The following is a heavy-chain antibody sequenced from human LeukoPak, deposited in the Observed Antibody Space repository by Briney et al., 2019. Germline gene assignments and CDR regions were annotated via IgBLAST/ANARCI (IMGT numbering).Heavy chain of an antibody. CDR2: IYHSGST. V-gene: IGHV4-38-2*02. J-gene: IGHJ3*02. D-gene: IGHD4-17*01. Sequence: PSETLSPTCTVSGYSISSGYYWGWIRQPPGKGLEWIGSIYHSGSTYYNPSLKSRVTISVDTSKNQFSLKLSSVTAADTAVYYCASDSPLTTVTDKPTTAFDIWGQGTMVTVSS. CDR1: GYSISSGYY. CDR3: ASDSPLTTVTDKPTTAFDI.